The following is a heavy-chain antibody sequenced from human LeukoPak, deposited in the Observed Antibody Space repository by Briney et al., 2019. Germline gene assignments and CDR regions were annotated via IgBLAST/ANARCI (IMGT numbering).Heavy chain of an antibody. D-gene: IGHD6-13*01. CDR1: GGSFSGYY. V-gene: IGHV4-34*01. Sequence: SETLSLTCAVYGGSFSGYYWSWIRQPPGKGLEWIGEINHSGSTNYNPSLKSRVAKSVDTSKNQFSLQLNSVTPEDTAVYYCARDYHFQYYSSEYSSSWHYYFDYWGQGTLVTVSS. CDR3: ARDYHFQYYSSEYSSSWHYYFDY. J-gene: IGHJ4*02. CDR2: INHSGST.